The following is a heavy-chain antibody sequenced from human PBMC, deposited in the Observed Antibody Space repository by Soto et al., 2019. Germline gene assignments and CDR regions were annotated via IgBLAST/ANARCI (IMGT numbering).Heavy chain of an antibody. V-gene: IGHV3-23*01. CDR3: VKNSGWFNT. CDR1: GFTFGTTD. J-gene: IGHJ5*02. CDR2: IDGSGGIT. Sequence: QLLQSGGGLVQPWGSLTLSCAASGFTFGTTDMSWVRQAPGEGLEGVSTIDGSGGITYYADSVKGRFTISRDNSRNTVYLQMNSLRGDDPALYYCVKNSGWFNTWGQGALVTVSS. D-gene: IGHD3-10*01.